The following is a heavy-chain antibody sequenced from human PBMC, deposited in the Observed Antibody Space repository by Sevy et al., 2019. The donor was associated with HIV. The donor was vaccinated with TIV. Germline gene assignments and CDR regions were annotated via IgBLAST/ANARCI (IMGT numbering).Heavy chain of an antibody. J-gene: IGHJ4*02. Sequence: GGSLRLSCPASGFTFGEYGMHWVRQAPGKGLEWVAVISHDGRNHKYNADFVKGRFTISRDNSKNMVYLQMNSLRVEDTAIYYCARDRGEILRSAFKSWGQGTLVTVSS. CDR1: GFTFGEYG. CDR2: ISHDGRNHK. D-gene: IGHD3-10*01. CDR3: ARDRGEILRSAFKS. V-gene: IGHV3-33*08.